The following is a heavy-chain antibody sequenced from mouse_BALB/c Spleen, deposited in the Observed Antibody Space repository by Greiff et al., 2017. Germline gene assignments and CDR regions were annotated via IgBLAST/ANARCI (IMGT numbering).Heavy chain of an antibody. CDR1: GFTFSSYA. V-gene: IGHV5-6-5*01. Sequence: EVMLVESGGGLVKPGGSLKLSCAASGFTFSSYAMSWVRQTPEKRLEWVASISSGGSTYSPDSVKGRFPISRDNARNILYLQMSSLRSEDTAMYYCARGENYYGSGDYWGQGTTLTVSS. D-gene: IGHD1-1*01. CDR2: ISSGGST. J-gene: IGHJ2*01. CDR3: ARGENYYGSGDY.